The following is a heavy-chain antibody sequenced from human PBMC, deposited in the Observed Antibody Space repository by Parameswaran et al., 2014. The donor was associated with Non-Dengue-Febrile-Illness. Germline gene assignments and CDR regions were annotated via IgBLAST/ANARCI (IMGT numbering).Heavy chain of an antibody. J-gene: IGHJ4*02. Sequence: WIRQPPGKGLEWVAVISYDGSNKYYADSVKGRFTISRDNSKNTLYLQMNSLRAEDTAVYYCAKDVAMDYFDYWGQGTLVTVSS. D-gene: IGHD5-18*01. V-gene: IGHV3-30*18. CDR3: AKDVAMDYFDY. CDR2: ISYDGSNK.